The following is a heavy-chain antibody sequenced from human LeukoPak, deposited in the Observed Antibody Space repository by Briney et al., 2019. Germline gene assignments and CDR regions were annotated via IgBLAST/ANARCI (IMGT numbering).Heavy chain of an antibody. Sequence: GGSLRLSCAASGFTFSSYAMSWVRQAPGKGLEWVSAISGSGGSTYYADSVKGRFTISRDNSKNTLYLQMNSLRAEDTAVYYCAKDQVNDFWSGYYNFLDYWGQGTLVTVSS. J-gene: IGHJ4*02. CDR2: ISGSGGST. CDR3: AKDQVNDFWSGYYNFLDY. D-gene: IGHD3-3*01. CDR1: GFTFSSYA. V-gene: IGHV3-23*01.